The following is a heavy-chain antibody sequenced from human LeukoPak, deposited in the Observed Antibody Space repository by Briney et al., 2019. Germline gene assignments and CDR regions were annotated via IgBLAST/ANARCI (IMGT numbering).Heavy chain of an antibody. J-gene: IGHJ4*02. CDR2: IDWDADK. Sequence: SGPTLVNPTQTLTLTCTFSGLSLTSSEVGVGWIRQPPGKALEWLARIDWDADKYYSTSLKTRLTISKDTSENQVVLTMTNMDPVDTATYYCAHSPPYGDEIDYWGQGTLVTVSS. D-gene: IGHD4-17*01. V-gene: IGHV2-70*12. CDR1: GLSLTSSEVG. CDR3: AHSPPYGDEIDY.